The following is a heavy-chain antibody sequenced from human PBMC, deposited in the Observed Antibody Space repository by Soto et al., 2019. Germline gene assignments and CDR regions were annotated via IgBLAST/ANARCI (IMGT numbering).Heavy chain of an antibody. CDR3: ARGPGNDEAIDY. D-gene: IGHD1-1*01. CDR1: GFTFSSYG. CDR2: IWHDGKNK. J-gene: IGHJ4*02. Sequence: QVQVVESGGGVVQPGRSLRLSCAASGFTFSSYGMHWVRQAPGKGLEWVAVIWHDGKNKYYADSVKGRFTISRDNSKNTLYLQMNSLRAEDTAVYSCARGPGNDEAIDYWGQGTLVTVSS. V-gene: IGHV3-33*01.